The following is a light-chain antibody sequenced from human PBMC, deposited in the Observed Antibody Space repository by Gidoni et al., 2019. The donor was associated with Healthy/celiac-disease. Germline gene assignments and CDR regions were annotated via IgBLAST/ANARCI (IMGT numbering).Light chain of an antibody. CDR1: QSVSSSY. J-gene: IGKJ3*01. Sequence: EIVLTQPPRTLSLSPGERATLSCRASQSVSSSYLAWYQQKPGQAPRLLIYGASSRATGIPDRFSGSGSGTDFTLTISRLEPEDFAVYYCQQYGSSPWFTFGPGTKVDIK. CDR3: QQYGSSPWFT. V-gene: IGKV3-20*01. CDR2: GAS.